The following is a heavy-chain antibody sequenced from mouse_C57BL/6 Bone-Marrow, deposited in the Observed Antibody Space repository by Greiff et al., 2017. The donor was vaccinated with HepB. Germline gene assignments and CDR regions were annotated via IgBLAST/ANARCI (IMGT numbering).Heavy chain of an antibody. V-gene: IGHV1-42*01. CDR3: ARRGGDFDY. Sequence: VQLKESGPELVKPGASVKISCKASGYSFTGYYMNWVKQSPEKSLEWIGEINPSTGGTTYNQKFKAKATLTVGKSSSTAYMQLKSLTSEDSAVYYCARRGGDFDYWGQGTTLTVSS. CDR2: INPSTGGT. CDR1: GYSFTGYY. J-gene: IGHJ2*01.